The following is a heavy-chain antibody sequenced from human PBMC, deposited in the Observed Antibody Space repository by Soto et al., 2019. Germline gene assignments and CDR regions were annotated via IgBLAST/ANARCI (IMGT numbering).Heavy chain of an antibody. CDR2: IKQSGSDR. V-gene: IGHV3-7*01. CDR3: ASVKSWAVSP. CDR1: GFTFSIYW. Sequence: EVQLVESGGGLVQPGGSLGLSCAASGFTFSIYWMSWVRLAPGKGLEWVAHIKQSGSDRYYVDSVRGRFTISRDNAKNSLYLQMNSLRVEDTAMYYCASVKSWAVSPWGQGTLVTVSS. D-gene: IGHD3-10*01. J-gene: IGHJ5*02.